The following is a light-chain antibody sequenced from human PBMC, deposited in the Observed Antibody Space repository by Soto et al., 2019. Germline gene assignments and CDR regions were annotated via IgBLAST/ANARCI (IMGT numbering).Light chain of an antibody. CDR1: QSVSRN. CDR3: QQFYTWPLT. J-gene: IGKJ3*01. CDR2: HAS. Sequence: DIVMTQSPATLSVSPGEGATLSCRASQSVSRNLAWYQQKPGQAPRLVLYHASTRATGIPDRFSGSGSGTEFTLTIASLQSEDFSVYYCQQFYTWPLTFGPGTKVAIK. V-gene: IGKV3-15*01.